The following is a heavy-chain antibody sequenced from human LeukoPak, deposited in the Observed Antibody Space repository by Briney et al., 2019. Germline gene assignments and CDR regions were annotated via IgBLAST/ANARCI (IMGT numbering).Heavy chain of an antibody. D-gene: IGHD6-19*01. J-gene: IGHJ5*02. CDR1: GGSISSYY. CDR2: IYYSGST. V-gene: IGHV4-59*08. CDR3: ARHNSGWSLGHPNWFDP. Sequence: SETLSLTCTVSGGSISSYYWSWIRQPPGKGLEWIGYIYYSGSTNYNPSLTSRVTISVDTSKNQFSLKLSSVTAADTAVYFCARHNSGWSLGHPNWFDPWGQGTLVTVSS.